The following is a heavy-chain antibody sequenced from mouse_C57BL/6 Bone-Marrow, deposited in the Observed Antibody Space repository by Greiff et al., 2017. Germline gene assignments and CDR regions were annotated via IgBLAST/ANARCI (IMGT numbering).Heavy chain of an antibody. V-gene: IGHV6-3*01. J-gene: IGHJ2*01. CDR1: GFTFSNYW. D-gene: IGHD1-1*01. CDR3: TLFTTVVSDY. CDR2: IRLKSDNYAT. Sequence: DVMLVESGGGLVQPGGSMKLSCVASGFTFSNYWMNWVRQSPEKGLEWVAQIRLKSDNYATHYAESVKGRFTISRDDSKSSVYLQMNNLRAEDTGIYYCTLFTTVVSDYWGQGTTLTVSS.